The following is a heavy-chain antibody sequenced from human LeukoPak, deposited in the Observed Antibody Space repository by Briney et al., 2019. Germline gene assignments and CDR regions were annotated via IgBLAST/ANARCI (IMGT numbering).Heavy chain of an antibody. D-gene: IGHD6-19*01. CDR1: GGTFSSYA. J-gene: IGHJ4*02. CDR3: ARAVAGTAVDY. CDR2: IIPILGIA. V-gene: IGHV1-69*04. Sequence: ASVKVSCKASGGTFSSYAISWVRQDPGQGLEWMGRIIPILGIANYAQKFQGRVTITADKSTSTAYMELSSLRSEDTAVYYCARAVAGTAVDYWGQGTLVTVSS.